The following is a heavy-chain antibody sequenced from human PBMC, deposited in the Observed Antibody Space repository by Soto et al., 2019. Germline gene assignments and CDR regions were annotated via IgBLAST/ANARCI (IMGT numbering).Heavy chain of an antibody. Sequence: PSETLSLTCTVSGGSISSGGYYWSWIRQHPGKGLEWIGYIYYSGSTYYNPSLKSRVTISVDTSKNQFSLKLSSVTAADTAVYYCARVLGWQLGTYDAFDIWGQGTMVTVSS. CDR1: GGSISSGGYY. V-gene: IGHV4-31*03. J-gene: IGHJ3*02. CDR3: ARVLGWQLGTYDAFDI. D-gene: IGHD6-6*01. CDR2: IYYSGST.